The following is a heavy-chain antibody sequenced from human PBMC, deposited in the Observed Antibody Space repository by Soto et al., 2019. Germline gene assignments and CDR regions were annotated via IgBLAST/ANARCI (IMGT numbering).Heavy chain of an antibody. D-gene: IGHD3-3*01. V-gene: IGHV3-30-3*01. CDR3: ARGASDFWGGYPEMHFFDA. CDR1: EFTFSTYP. CDR2: ISHDEGNK. Sequence: QVLLVESGGGVVQHGGSRRLSCAASEFTFSTYPMHWVRQAPGKGLEWVAVISHDEGNKYYGDSMKGRFTISRDTSKNKLYLQMNSLRGDETAVYYCARGASDFWGGYPEMHFFDAWCQVTLVTVSS. J-gene: IGHJ4*02.